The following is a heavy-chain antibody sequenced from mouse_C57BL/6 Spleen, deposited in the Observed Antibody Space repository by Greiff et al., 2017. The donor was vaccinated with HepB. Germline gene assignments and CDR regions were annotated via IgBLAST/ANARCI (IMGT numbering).Heavy chain of an antibody. J-gene: IGHJ4*01. CDR1: GYTFTSYW. CDR2: IYPGSGST. D-gene: IGHD1-1*01. Sequence: VQLQQSGAELVKPGASVKMSCKASGYTFTSYWITWVKQRPGQGLEWIGDIYPGSGSTNYNEKFKSKATLTVDTSSSTAYMQLSSLTSEDSAVYYCARSGITTVVAKDAMDYWGQGTSVTVSS. CDR3: ARSGITTVVAKDAMDY. V-gene: IGHV1-55*01.